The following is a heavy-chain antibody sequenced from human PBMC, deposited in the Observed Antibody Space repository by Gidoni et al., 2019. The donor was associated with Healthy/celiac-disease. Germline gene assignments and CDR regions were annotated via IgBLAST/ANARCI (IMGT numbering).Heavy chain of an antibody. CDR1: VGSVSSGSYY. CDR2: IYDSGRT. D-gene: IGHD3-16*01. CDR3: ARGGVGDQAVY. J-gene: IGHJ4*02. V-gene: IGHV4-61*01. Sequence: QVQLQESGPGLVKPSETLSLTCTVSVGSVSSGSYYWSWIRKPPGKGLEWIGYIYDSGRTNDNPSIKSRVNRSVETSKNQFSLKLSSVTAADTAVYYCARGGVGDQAVYWGQGTLVTVSS.